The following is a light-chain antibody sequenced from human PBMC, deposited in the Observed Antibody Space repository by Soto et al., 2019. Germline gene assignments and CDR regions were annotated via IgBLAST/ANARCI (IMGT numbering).Light chain of an antibody. CDR1: QSISTW. V-gene: IGKV1-5*01. J-gene: IGKJ2*01. Sequence: DIQITQSPSTLSASVGDRVTITCRASQSISTWLAWYQQKPGKAPKLLISDASHLESGVPSRFTGSGSGTEFTLTISSLQADDSATLYCQQYNDYSNFGQGTKLEI. CDR3: QQYNDYSN. CDR2: DAS.